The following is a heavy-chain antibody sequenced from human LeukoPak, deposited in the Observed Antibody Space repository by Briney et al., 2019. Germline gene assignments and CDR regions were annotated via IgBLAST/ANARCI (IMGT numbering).Heavy chain of an antibody. Sequence: GGSLRLSCAASGSTVSSNYMSWVRQAPGKGLEWVSVIYSGGSTYYADTVKDRFTISRDNSKHTLYRQMNSLRADDTAVYFCAKGIVVAAAYFDFWGKGTLVTVSS. CDR2: IYSGGST. V-gene: IGHV3-53*01. D-gene: IGHD2-15*01. J-gene: IGHJ4*02. CDR1: GSTVSSNY. CDR3: AKGIVVAAAYFDF.